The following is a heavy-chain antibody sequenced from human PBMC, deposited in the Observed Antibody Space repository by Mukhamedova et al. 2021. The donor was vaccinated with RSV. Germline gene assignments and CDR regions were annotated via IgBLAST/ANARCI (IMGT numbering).Heavy chain of an antibody. V-gene: IGHV1-69*01. Sequence: IPIFGTANYAQKFQGRVTITADESTSTAYMELSSLRSEDTAVYYCARGGIYDSSGEDAFDIWGQGTMVTVSS. D-gene: IGHD3-22*01. CDR3: ARGGIYDSSGEDAFDI. J-gene: IGHJ3*02. CDR2: IPIFGTA.